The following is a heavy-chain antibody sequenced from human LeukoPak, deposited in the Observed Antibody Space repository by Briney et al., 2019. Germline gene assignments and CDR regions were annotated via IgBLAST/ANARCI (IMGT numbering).Heavy chain of an antibody. V-gene: IGHV4-34*01. Sequence: PSETLSLTCAVYGGSFSGYYWSWIRQPPGKGLEWIGEINHSGSTNYNPSLKSRVTISVDTSKNQFSLKLSSVTAADTAVYYCARRRAGGMDVWGQGTTVTVSS. CDR2: INHSGST. J-gene: IGHJ6*02. CDR3: ARRRAGGMDV. CDR1: GGSFSGYY.